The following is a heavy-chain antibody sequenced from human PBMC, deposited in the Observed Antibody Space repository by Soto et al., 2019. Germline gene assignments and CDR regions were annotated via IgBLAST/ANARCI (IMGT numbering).Heavy chain of an antibody. J-gene: IGHJ6*02. Sequence: ASVKVSCKPTGYTFSGYYVHWVRQAPGQGLEWMGVFKPTGGGNTSYAKRFQGRDTETKGTSTSTVYMELGSMRFDDTAVYFLASDYGSGDDMDVWGQGTRVTVSS. V-gene: IGHV1-46*03. CDR3: ASDYGSGDDMDV. CDR2: FKPTGGGNT. CDR1: GYTFSGYY. D-gene: IGHD3-10*01.